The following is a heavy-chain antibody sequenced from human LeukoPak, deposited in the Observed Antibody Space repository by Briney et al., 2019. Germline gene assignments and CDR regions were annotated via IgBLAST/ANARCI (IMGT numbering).Heavy chain of an antibody. D-gene: IGHD3-22*01. V-gene: IGHV4-59*01. CDR2: IYYSGST. CDR1: GGSISNYY. Sequence: SETLSLTCTVSGGSISNYYWSWIRQPPGKGLEWIGYIYYSGSTNYNPSLKSRVTISVDTSKNQFSLKLSSVTAADTAVYYCARPDSSGYSRYAFDIWGQGTMVTVSS. J-gene: IGHJ3*02. CDR3: ARPDSSGYSRYAFDI.